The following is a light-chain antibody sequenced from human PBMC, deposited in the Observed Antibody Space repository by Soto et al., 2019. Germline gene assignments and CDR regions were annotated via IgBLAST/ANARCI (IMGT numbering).Light chain of an antibody. Sequence: DSQMTQYPSTLSASIGDRVTITCRAGQSISSWLAWYQQKPGKAPKLLISKASTLQSGVPPRFSGSGSGTEFALTISSLQPDDFATYYCQPYASYPMTFGGGTKVEIK. V-gene: IGKV1-5*03. CDR3: QPYASYPMT. CDR2: KAS. CDR1: QSISSW. J-gene: IGKJ4*01.